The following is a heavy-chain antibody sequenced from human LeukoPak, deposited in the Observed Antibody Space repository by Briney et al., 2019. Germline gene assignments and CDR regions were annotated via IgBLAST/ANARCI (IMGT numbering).Heavy chain of an antibody. CDR3: ARVGGIAARRVFDY. CDR1: GGSFSGYY. Sequence: SETLSLTCAVYGGSFSGYYWSWIRKPPGKGLEWIGGINHSGSTNYNPSLKSRVTISVDTSKNQFSLKLSSVTAADTAVYYCARVGGIAARRVFDYWGQGTLVTVSS. CDR2: INHSGST. D-gene: IGHD6-6*01. V-gene: IGHV4-34*01. J-gene: IGHJ4*02.